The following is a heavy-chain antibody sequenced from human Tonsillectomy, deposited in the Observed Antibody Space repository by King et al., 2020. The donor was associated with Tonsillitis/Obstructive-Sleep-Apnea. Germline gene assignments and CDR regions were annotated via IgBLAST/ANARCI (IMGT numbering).Heavy chain of an antibody. CDR2: IYYSGST. CDR1: GGSISSYY. D-gene: IGHD3-22*01. V-gene: IGHV4-59*01. J-gene: IGHJ6*02. CDR3: ARDQAPYYYDSSGYGYGMDV. Sequence: VQLQESGPGLVKPSETLSLTCTVSGGSISSYYWSWIRQPPGKGLEWIGYIYYSGSTNYNPSLKSRVTISVDTSKNQFSLQLSSVTAADTAVYYCARDQAPYYYDSSGYGYGMDVWGQGTTVTVSS.